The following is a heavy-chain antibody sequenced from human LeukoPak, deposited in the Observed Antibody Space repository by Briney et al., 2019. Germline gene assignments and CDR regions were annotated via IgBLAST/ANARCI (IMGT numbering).Heavy chain of an antibody. D-gene: IGHD6-13*01. CDR3: ARDLSSWSGDWAY. J-gene: IGHJ4*02. CDR2: ISSSSSYI. V-gene: IGHV3-21*01. Sequence: GGSLRLSCTVSGFTVSSNSWSWVRQAPGKGLEWVSSISSSSSYIYYADSVKGRFTISRDNAKDSLYLQMNSLRAEDTAVYYCARDLSSWSGDWAYWGQGTLVTVSS. CDR1: GFTVSSNS.